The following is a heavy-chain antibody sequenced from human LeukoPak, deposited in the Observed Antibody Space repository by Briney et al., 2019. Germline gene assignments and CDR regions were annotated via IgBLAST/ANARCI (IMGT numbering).Heavy chain of an antibody. J-gene: IGHJ4*02. V-gene: IGHV1-2*02. D-gene: IGHD3-10*01. CDR3: ARVVLSYGSGSPTFDY. CDR2: INPSTGGT. Sequence: ASVKVSCKASGYTFTGYYIHWVRQAPGQGFEWMGWINPSTGGTHYAQKFQGRVTMTRDMSISTAYMELSRLRSEDTAVYYCARVVLSYGSGSPTFDYWGQGTLVTVSS. CDR1: GYTFTGYY.